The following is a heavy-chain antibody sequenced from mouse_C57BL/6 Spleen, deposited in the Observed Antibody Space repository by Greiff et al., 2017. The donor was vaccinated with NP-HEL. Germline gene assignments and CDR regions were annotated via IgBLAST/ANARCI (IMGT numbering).Heavy chain of an antibody. CDR1: GYTFTSYW. V-gene: IGHV1-64*01. Sequence: VQLQQPGAELVKPGASVKLSCKASGYTFTSYWMHWVKQRPGQGLEWIGMIHPNSGSTNYNEKFKSKATLTVDKSSSTAYMQLSSLTSEDSAVYYCARTAQARYYAMDYWGQGTSVTVSS. D-gene: IGHD3-2*02. CDR3: ARTAQARYYAMDY. J-gene: IGHJ4*01. CDR2: IHPNSGST.